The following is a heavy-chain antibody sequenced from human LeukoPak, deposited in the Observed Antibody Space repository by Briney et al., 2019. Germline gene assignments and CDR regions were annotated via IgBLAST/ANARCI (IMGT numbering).Heavy chain of an antibody. CDR3: AREGGYYYDSSGYYYDPFDY. CDR2: IWYDGSNK. Sequence: PGGSLRLSCAASGFTFNHYGMNWVRQAPGKGLEWAAVIWYDGSNKYYADSVKGRFTISRDNSKNTLYLQMNSLRAEDTAVYYCAREGGYYYDSSGYYYDPFDYWGQGTLVTVSS. V-gene: IGHV3-33*01. CDR1: GFTFNHYG. D-gene: IGHD3-22*01. J-gene: IGHJ4*02.